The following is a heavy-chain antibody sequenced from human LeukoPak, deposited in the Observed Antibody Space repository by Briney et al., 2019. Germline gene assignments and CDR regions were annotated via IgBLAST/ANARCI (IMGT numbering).Heavy chain of an antibody. CDR1: GFTFSSYE. CDR3: AKAPVTTCRGAFCYPFDY. V-gene: IGHV3-23*01. D-gene: IGHD2-15*01. Sequence: GGSLRLSCEASGFTFSSYEMNWVRQAPGKRLEWVSAISDTGNTYHADSVKGRFTISRDSSKNTLFLQMNRLRPEDAAVYYCAKAPVTTCRGAFCYPFDYWGLGTLVTVSS. CDR2: ISDTGNT. J-gene: IGHJ4*02.